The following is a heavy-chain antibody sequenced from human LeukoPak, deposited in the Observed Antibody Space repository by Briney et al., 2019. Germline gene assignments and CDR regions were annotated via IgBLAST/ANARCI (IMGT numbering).Heavy chain of an antibody. J-gene: IGHJ4*02. CDR3: ARVSFYSNYIDY. V-gene: IGHV4-59*01. CDR1: SGSISSYY. D-gene: IGHD4-11*01. Sequence: PSETLSLTCTVSSGSISSYYWSWIRQPPGKGLEWIGYIYYSGSTNYNPSLKSRVTISVDTSKNQFSLKLSSVTAADTAVYYCARVSFYSNYIDYWGQGTLVTVSS. CDR2: IYYSGST.